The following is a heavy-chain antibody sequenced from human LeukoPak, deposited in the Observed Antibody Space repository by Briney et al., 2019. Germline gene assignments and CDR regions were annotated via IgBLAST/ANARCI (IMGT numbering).Heavy chain of an antibody. CDR3: ARDWSAFDI. CDR1: GFTFSKYW. Sequence: GGSLRLSCAASGFTFSKYWMTWVRQAPGKGLEWVANIKQDASEKNYVDSVKGRFTISRDNAKNSLYLQMNSLRAEDTAVYYCARDWSAFDIWGQGTVVTVSS. CDR2: IKQDASEK. J-gene: IGHJ3*02. V-gene: IGHV3-7*01.